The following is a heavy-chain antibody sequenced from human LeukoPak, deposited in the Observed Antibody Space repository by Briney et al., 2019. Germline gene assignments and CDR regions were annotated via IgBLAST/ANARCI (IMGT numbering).Heavy chain of an antibody. CDR2: ISYDGSNK. CDR3: TKHPSGYYYDHFDY. D-gene: IGHD3-22*01. CDR1: GFTFSDCY. J-gene: IGHJ4*02. V-gene: IGHV3-30*18. Sequence: GGSVRLSCAASGFTFSDCYMNWLRQAPGKGLEGVAVISYDGSNKYYADSVDCRFTISRDNSNNMLYLKMNSLRAEDTAVVYCTKHPSGYYYDHFDYWGQGTLVTVSS.